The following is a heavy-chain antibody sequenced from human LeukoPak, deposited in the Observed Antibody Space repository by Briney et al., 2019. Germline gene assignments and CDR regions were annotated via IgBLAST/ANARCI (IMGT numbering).Heavy chain of an antibody. CDR1: GFTFNSYA. V-gene: IGHV3-64D*09. D-gene: IGHD4-11*01. CDR2: ISSNGGST. J-gene: IGHJ4*02. CDR3: AKDPVDYRRWFYY. Sequence: PGGSLRLSCSDSGFTFNSYAMQWVRQAPGKGLEYVSAISSNGGSTYYADSVKGRFTISRDNSKNTLYLQMSSLRAEDTAVYYFAKDPVDYRRWFYYPGQGTLVTVSS.